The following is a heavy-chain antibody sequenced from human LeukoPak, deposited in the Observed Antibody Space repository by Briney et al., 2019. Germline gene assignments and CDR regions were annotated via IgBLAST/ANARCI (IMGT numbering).Heavy chain of an antibody. V-gene: IGHV3-30*04. D-gene: IGHD2-15*01. CDR1: GFTFSFYA. J-gene: IGHJ3*02. CDR3: ARTCSGGSCYKAFDI. CDR2: ISYDGSNK. Sequence: GGSLRLSCAASGFTFSFYAMHWVRQAPGKGLEWVAVISYDGSNKYYADSVKGRFTISRDNAKNSLYLQMNSLRAGDTALYHCARTCSGGSCYKAFDIWGQGTMVTVSS.